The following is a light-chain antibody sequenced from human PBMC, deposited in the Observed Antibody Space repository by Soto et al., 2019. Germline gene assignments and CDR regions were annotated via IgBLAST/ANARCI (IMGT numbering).Light chain of an antibody. CDR1: QSISSY. CDR3: QQSYSTPRCT. V-gene: IGKV1-39*01. Sequence: DIQMTQSPSSLSASVGDRVTITCRASQSISSYLNWYQQKPGKAPKLLFYAASSLQSGVPSRFXGSGSGTDFTLTISSLQPEDFATYYCQQSYSTPRCTFGPGTKVDIK. J-gene: IGKJ3*01. CDR2: AAS.